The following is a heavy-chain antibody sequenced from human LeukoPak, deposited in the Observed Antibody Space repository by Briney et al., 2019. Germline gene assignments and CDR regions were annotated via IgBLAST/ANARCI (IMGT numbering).Heavy chain of an antibody. V-gene: IGHV4-59*01. CDR3: ARDPRPDYGSGSYYGMDV. CDR2: VYYSGST. J-gene: IGHJ6*02. CDR1: GDSISTYY. D-gene: IGHD3-10*01. Sequence: SETLSLTCTVSGDSISTYYWSWIRQPPGKGLEWIGYVYYSGSTNYNPSLKSRVTISVDTSKNQFSLKLSSVTAADTAVYYCARDPRPDYGSGSYYGMDVWGQGTTVTVSS.